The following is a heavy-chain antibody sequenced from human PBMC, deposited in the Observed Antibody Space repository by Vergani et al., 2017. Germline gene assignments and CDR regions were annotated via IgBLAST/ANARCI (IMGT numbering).Heavy chain of an antibody. CDR2: ISTGSAGSETI. CDR1: GFNFSGYI. J-gene: IGHJ4*02. CDR3: AREHWANFDY. Sequence: EVQLAESGGGLVQPGGSLRLSCAASGFNFSGYIMNWVRQAPGKGLEWVSYISTGSAGSETIFYADSVKGRFTVSRDNAKNSLYLQMNSLRAEDTAVYYCAREHWANFDYWGQGTLVTVSS. D-gene: IGHD3-16*01. V-gene: IGHV3-48*01.